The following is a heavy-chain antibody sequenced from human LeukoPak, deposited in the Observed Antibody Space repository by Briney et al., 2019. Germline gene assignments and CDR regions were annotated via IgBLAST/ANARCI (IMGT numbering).Heavy chain of an antibody. D-gene: IGHD2-15*01. CDR3: ARAWDYYCSGGSCYYFDY. CDR1: GGSISSSSYY. J-gene: IGHJ4*02. V-gene: IGHV4-39*07. CDR2: IYYSGST. Sequence: PSETLSLTCTVSGGSISSSSYYWGWIRQPPGKGLEWIGSIYYSGSTYYNPSLKSRVTISVDTSKNQFSLKLSSVTAADTAVYYCARAWDYYCSGGSCYYFDYWGQGTLVTVSS.